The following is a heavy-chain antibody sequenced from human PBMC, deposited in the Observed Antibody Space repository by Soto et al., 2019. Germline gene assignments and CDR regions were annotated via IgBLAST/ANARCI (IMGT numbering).Heavy chain of an antibody. CDR1: GFTFSSYA. CDR3: ARSGGIAAAGRVDYFVY. CDR2: ISSNGGST. Sequence: EVQLVESGEGLVQPGGSLRLSCAASGFTFSSYAMHWVRQAPGKGLEYVSAISSNGGSTYYADSVKGRFTISRDNSKNLLYLQMGSLRAADMAVYYCARSGGIAAAGRVDYFVYWGQGPLVTVSS. V-gene: IGHV3-64*02. D-gene: IGHD6-13*01. J-gene: IGHJ4*02.